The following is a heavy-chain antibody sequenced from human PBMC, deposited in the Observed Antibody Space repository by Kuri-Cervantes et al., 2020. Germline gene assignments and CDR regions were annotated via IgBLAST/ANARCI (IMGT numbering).Heavy chain of an antibody. J-gene: IGHJ3*02. D-gene: IGHD6-13*01. V-gene: IGHV5-51*01. CDR2: VYPGDSET. Sequence: GESLKISCKGSGYSFTSYWIGWVRQMPGKGLEWMGFVYPGDSETRYSPSFQGQVTMSADKSISTAYLQWSSLKASDTAMYYCARRLGAGGTGAFDIWGQGTMVTVSS. CDR1: GYSFTSYW. CDR3: ARRLGAGGTGAFDI.